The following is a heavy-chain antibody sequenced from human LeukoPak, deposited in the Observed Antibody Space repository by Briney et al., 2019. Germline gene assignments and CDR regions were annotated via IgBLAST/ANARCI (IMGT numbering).Heavy chain of an antibody. V-gene: IGHV1-18*01. CDR1: GYTFTSYG. CDR2: ISAYNGNT. J-gene: IGHJ6*03. CDR3: ARNRRVVRGVIIVENYYYMDV. D-gene: IGHD3-10*01. Sequence: ASVKVSCKASGYTFTSYGISWVRQAPGQGLEGMGWISAYNGNTNYAQKLQGRVTMTTDTSTSTAYMELRSLRSDDTAVYYCARNRRVVRGVIIVENYYYMDVWGKGTTVTISS.